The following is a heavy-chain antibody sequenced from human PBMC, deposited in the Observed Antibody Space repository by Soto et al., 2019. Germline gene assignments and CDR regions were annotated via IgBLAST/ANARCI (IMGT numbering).Heavy chain of an antibody. CDR1: GFTFSSYG. V-gene: IGHV3-33*01. Sequence: QVQLVESGGGVVQPGRSLRLSCAASGFTFSSYGMHWVRQAPGKGLDWVAVIWYDGSNKYYADSVKGRFTISRDNSKNTLYLQMNSLRAEDTAVYYCARDSDWDYYYYYGMDVWGQGTTVTVSS. CDR3: ARDSDWDYYYYYGMDV. D-gene: IGHD1-26*01. CDR2: IWYDGSNK. J-gene: IGHJ6*02.